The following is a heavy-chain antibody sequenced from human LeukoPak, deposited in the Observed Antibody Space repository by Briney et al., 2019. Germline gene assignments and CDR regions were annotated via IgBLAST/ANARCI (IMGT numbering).Heavy chain of an antibody. Sequence: PGGSLRLSCAASGFTFSSYAMSWVRQAPGKGLEWVSAISGSGGSTYYADSVKGRFTISRDNSKNTLYLQMNSLRAEDTAVYYCAKGILVYYDILTGPLDYWGQGTLVTVSS. V-gene: IGHV3-23*01. CDR2: ISGSGGST. D-gene: IGHD3-9*01. CDR3: AKGILVYYDILTGPLDY. J-gene: IGHJ4*02. CDR1: GFTFSSYA.